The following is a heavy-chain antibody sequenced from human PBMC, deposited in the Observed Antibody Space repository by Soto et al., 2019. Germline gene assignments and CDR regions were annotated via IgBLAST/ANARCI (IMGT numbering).Heavy chain of an antibody. CDR1: GFTFSDSY. CDR2: ISSSGSTI. CDR3: ARDWMVRGVSVWSDP. D-gene: IGHD3-10*01. J-gene: IGHJ5*02. V-gene: IGHV3-11*01. Sequence: KSGGSLRLSCAASGFTFSDSYMSWIRQAPGKGLELVSYISSSGSTIYYADSLKGRFTISRDNAKNSLYLQMNSLRAEDTAVYYCARDWMVRGVSVWSDPWGQGTLVTVSS.